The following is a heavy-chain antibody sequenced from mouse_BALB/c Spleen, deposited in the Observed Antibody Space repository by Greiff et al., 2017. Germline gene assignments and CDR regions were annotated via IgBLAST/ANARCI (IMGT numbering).Heavy chain of an antibody. CDR1: GFSLTSYD. CDR3: VRDPSYYYAMDY. J-gene: IGHJ4*01. CDR2: IWTGGGT. Sequence: QVQLQQSGPGLVAPSQSLSITCTVSGFSLTSYDISWIRQPPGKGLEWLGVIWTGGGTNYNSAFMSRLSISKDNSKSQVFLKMNSLQTDDTAKYYCVRDPSYYYAMDYWGQGTSVTVSS. V-gene: IGHV2-9-2*01.